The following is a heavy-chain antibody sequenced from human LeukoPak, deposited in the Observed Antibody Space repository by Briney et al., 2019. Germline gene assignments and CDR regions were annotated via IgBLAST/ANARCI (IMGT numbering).Heavy chain of an antibody. CDR3: ASAPISSSWYNRRYYFDY. V-gene: IGHV4-34*01. J-gene: IGHJ4*02. Sequence: PGGSLRLSCAASGFTVRTNYMSWVRQAPGKGLEWIGEINHSGSTNYNPSLKSRVTISVDTSKNQFSLKLSSVTAADTAVYYCASAPISSSWYNRRYYFDYWGQGTLVTVSS. CDR1: GFTVRTNY. CDR2: INHSGST. D-gene: IGHD6-13*01.